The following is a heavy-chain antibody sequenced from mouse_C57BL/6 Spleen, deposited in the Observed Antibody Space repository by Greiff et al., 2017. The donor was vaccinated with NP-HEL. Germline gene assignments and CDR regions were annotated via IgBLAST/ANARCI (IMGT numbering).Heavy chain of an antibody. CDR2: ISNGGGST. J-gene: IGHJ2*01. V-gene: IGHV5-12*01. CDR1: GFTFSDYY. CDR3: ARPDKRGFFDY. Sequence: EVKLMESGGGLVQPGGSLKLSCAASGFTFSDYYMYWVRQTPEKRLEWVAYISNGGGSTYYPDTVKGRFTISRDNAKNTLYLQMSRLKSEDTAMYYCARPDKRGFFDYWGQGTTLTVSS.